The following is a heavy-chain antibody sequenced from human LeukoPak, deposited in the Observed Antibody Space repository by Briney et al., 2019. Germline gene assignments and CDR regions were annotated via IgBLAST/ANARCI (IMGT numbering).Heavy chain of an antibody. D-gene: IGHD3-22*01. CDR3: ARDFSDSSGYYYFSLDY. V-gene: IGHV3-21*01. J-gene: IGHJ4*02. CDR1: GFTFSSYS. CDR2: ISSSSSYI. Sequence: GGSLRLSCAASGFTFSSYSMNWVRQAPGKGLEWVSSISSSSSYIYYADSVKGRFTISRDNAKSSLYLQMNSLRAEDTAVYYCARDFSDSSGYYYFSLDYWGQGTLVTVSS.